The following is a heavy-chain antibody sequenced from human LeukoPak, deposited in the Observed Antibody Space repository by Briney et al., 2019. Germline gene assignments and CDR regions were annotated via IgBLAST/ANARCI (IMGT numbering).Heavy chain of an antibody. Sequence: TSETLSLTYTVSGGSISGHHWTWIRQPPGTGLAWIGYFYDSGYFNYNPSLKSRVTIWMDMANNQFSLTMSSATAADTAMYYCARLLRPGGRKGDAFDIWGQGTLVTVSS. CDR1: GGSISGHH. J-gene: IGHJ3*02. CDR3: ARLLRPGGRKGDAFDI. V-gene: IGHV4-59*08. CDR2: FYDSGYF. D-gene: IGHD1-26*01.